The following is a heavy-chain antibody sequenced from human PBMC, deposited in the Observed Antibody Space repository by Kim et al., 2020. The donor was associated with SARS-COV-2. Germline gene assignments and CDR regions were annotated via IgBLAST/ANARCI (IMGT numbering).Heavy chain of an antibody. V-gene: IGHV3-23*01. J-gene: IGHJ4*02. Sequence: GGSLRLSCAASGFTFNNYGMTWVRQAPGKGLECVSAISGSGGYIYYADSVKGRFTVSRDNSKNTLFLQMNSLRAEDTALYYCAKGYNYGEFDYWGRGTLVTVSS. CDR3: AKGYNYGEFDY. CDR1: GFTFNNYG. D-gene: IGHD5-18*01. CDR2: ISGSGGYI.